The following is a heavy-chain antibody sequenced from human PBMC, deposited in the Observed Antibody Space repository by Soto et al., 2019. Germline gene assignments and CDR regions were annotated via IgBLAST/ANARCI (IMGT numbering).Heavy chain of an antibody. CDR1: GGSISSGGYY. CDR3: ARGGIVLMVYAIGRNYYYMDV. D-gene: IGHD2-8*01. V-gene: IGHV4-31*03. Sequence: SETLSLTCTVSGGSISSGGYYWSWIRQHPGKGLELIGYIYYSGSTYYNPSLKSRVTISVDTSKNQFPLKLSSVTAADTAVYYCARGGIVLMVYAIGRNYYYMDVWGKGTTVTVSS. CDR2: IYYSGST. J-gene: IGHJ6*03.